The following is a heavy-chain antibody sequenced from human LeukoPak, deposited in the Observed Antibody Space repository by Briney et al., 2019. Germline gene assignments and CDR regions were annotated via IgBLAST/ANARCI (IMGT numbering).Heavy chain of an antibody. CDR1: GGSISSGGYY. D-gene: IGHD4-11*01. CDR2: IYHSGST. Sequence: SETLSLTCTVSGGSISSGGYYWSWIRQPPGKGLEWIGYIYHSGSTYYNPSLKSRVTISVDTSKNQFSLKLSSVTAADTAVYYCARSLATVTTVYYYYYMDVWGKGTTVTVSS. CDR3: ARSLATVTTVYYYYYMDV. V-gene: IGHV4-30-2*01. J-gene: IGHJ6*03.